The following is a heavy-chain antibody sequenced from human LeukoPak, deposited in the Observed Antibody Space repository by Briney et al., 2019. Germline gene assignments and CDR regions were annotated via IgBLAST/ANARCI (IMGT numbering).Heavy chain of an antibody. CDR2: INHSGST. J-gene: IGHJ3*02. CDR1: VGSFSGYY. V-gene: IGHV4-34*01. D-gene: IGHD2-2*01. CDR3: ARHKGGSTPYQDAFDI. Sequence: SETLSLTCAVYVGSFSGYYWSWIRQPPEKGLEWIGEINHSGSTNYNPSLKSRVTISVDTSKNQFSLKLSSVTAADTGVYYCARHKGGSTPYQDAFDIWGLGTMVTVSS.